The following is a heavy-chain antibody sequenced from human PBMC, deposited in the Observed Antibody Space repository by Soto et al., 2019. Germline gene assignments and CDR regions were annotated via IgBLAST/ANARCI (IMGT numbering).Heavy chain of an antibody. Sequence: PSETLSLTCTVSGGSISSFDWSWIRQPPGKRLEWIGYIYYSGSTNYNPSLKSRVTISVDTSKDQFSLKLTSVTAADTAVYYCVRSNYFDYWGQGTLVTVSS. CDR1: GGSISSFD. J-gene: IGHJ4*02. CDR3: VRSNYFDY. CDR2: IYYSGST. V-gene: IGHV4-59*01.